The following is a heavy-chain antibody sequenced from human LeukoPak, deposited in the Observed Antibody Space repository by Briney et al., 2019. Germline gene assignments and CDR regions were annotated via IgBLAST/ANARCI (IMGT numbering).Heavy chain of an antibody. CDR2: IYSNENT. Sequence: SETLSLTRTVSGGSISRYYGSWIRQPAGKGLEWIGRIYSNENTNYNPSLKSRVTMPVDTSKNQFSLKLSSVTAADTAVYYCARGGTTPYYFDDWGQGTLVTVSS. V-gene: IGHV4-4*07. D-gene: IGHD2-15*01. J-gene: IGHJ4*02. CDR3: ARGGTTPYYFDD. CDR1: GGSISRYY.